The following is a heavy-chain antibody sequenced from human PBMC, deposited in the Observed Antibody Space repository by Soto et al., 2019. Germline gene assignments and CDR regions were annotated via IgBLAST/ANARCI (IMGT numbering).Heavy chain of an antibody. CDR1: GGSISSSQW. CDR2: IYHSGST. Sequence: QVQLQESGPGLVKPSGTLSITCAVSGGSISSSQWWGWVRQSPGRGLEWIGEIYHSGSTNYNPSLYSRVTVSLDKSKNQFSLKLTSVTAADTAIYYCATREGLPDPFDIWGHGTMVTVSS. CDR3: ATREGLPDPFDI. J-gene: IGHJ3*02. V-gene: IGHV4-4*02. D-gene: IGHD1-26*01.